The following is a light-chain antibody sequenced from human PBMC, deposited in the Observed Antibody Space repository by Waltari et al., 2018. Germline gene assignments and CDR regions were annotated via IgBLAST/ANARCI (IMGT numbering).Light chain of an antibody. J-gene: IGKJ1*01. CDR3: MQGIHRPWT. V-gene: IGKV2-30*01. Sequence: DVVMTQSPLSLSVTLGLSASISCRSSESLVASDGNTYFNWFQQRPGQSPRRLLYKVSNRDSGVPDRFSGSGSGTDFTLRITRVEAEDVGVYYCMQGIHRPWTFGQGTKVEIK. CDR2: KVS. CDR1: ESLVASDGNTY.